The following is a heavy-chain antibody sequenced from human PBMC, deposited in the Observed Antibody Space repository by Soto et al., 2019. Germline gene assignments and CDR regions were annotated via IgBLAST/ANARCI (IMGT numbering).Heavy chain of an antibody. J-gene: IGHJ6*02. CDR3: ARVSYNWNSGYGMDV. D-gene: IGHD1-20*01. CDR2: INHSGST. CDR1: GGSFSGYY. V-gene: IGHV4-34*01. Sequence: PSLTCAVYGGSFSGYYWSWIRQPPGKGLEWIGEINHSGSTNYNPSLKSRVTISVDTSKNQFSLKLSSVTAADTAVYYCARVSYNWNSGYGMDVWGQGTTVTVSS.